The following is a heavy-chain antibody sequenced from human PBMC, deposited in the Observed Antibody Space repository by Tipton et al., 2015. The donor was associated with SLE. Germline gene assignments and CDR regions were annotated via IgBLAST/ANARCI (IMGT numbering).Heavy chain of an antibody. D-gene: IGHD3-3*01. CDR3: AREGSDFWSGHYYGMDV. Sequence: QSGAEVKKPGASVKVSCKASGYTFTSYGLSWVRQAPGQGLEWMGWISTYNGNTNYAQNLQGRVTMTTDTSTSTAYMELRSLRSDDSAVYYCAREGSDFWSGHYYGMDVWGQGTTVTVSS. V-gene: IGHV1-18*01. J-gene: IGHJ6*02. CDR1: GYTFTSYG. CDR2: ISTYNGNT.